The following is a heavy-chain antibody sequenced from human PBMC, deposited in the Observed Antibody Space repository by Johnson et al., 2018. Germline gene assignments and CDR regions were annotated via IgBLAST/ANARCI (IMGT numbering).Heavy chain of an antibody. J-gene: IGHJ3*02. CDR1: GFTFGDFA. V-gene: IGHV3-49*05. CDR3: SRDLVSGGAYSQHDAFDI. CDR2: IRRKRYGGTT. D-gene: IGHD2-8*02. Sequence: VQLQESGGGLIKPGRSLRLSCTASGFTFGDFAMTWFRQAPGKGLEWVGFIRRKRYGGTTEYAASVKARFTISRDDSKGIAHLQINSLRNEDTAKYDCSRDLVSGGAYSQHDAFDIWGQGTMGTVAS.